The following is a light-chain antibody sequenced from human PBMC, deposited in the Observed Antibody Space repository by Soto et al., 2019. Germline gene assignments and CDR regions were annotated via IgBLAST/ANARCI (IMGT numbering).Light chain of an antibody. CDR2: KAS. CDR3: QQYNSYSLT. V-gene: IGKV1-5*03. Sequence: DIQMTQSPSTLSASIGDRVTITCRASQSIHNFLAWYQQKPGKAPKLLIYKASSLDAGVPSRFSGSGSGTEFTLTISSLQPDDFAIYHCQQYNSYSLTFGGGTKVEIK. CDR1: QSIHNF. J-gene: IGKJ4*01.